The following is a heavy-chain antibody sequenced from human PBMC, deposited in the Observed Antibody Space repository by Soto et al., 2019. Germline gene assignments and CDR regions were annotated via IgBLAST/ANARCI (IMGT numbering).Heavy chain of an antibody. CDR2: FDPEDGET. V-gene: IGHV1-24*01. CDR1: GYTLTELS. Sequence: ASVKVSCKVSGYTLTELSMHWVRQAPGKGLEWMGGFDPEDGETIYAQKFQGRVTMTEDTSTDTAYMELSSLRSEDTAVYYCATKGRWYVGYYYYGLDVWGQGATVTVSS. CDR3: ATKGRWYVGYYYYGLDV. J-gene: IGHJ6*02. D-gene: IGHD6-13*01.